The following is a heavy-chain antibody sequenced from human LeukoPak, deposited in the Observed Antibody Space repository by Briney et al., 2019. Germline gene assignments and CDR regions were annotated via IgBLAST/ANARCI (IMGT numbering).Heavy chain of an antibody. CDR3: AKDRGYSSVG. Sequence: QAGGSLRLSCAASGFTFNSYAMNWVRQAPGKGLEWVSAISGSGGSTYYTDSVKGRSTISRDNSKNTLYLEMNSLRAEDTAVYYCAKDRGYSSVGWGQGTLVTVSS. D-gene: IGHD6-25*01. CDR1: GFTFNSYA. J-gene: IGHJ4*02. V-gene: IGHV3-23*01. CDR2: ISGSGGST.